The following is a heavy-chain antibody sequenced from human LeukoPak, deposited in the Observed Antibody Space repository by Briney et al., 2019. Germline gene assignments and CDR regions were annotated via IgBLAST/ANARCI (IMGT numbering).Heavy chain of an antibody. D-gene: IGHD3-10*01. CDR1: GGSISSSNW. CDR2: IYHSGDT. J-gene: IGHJ4*02. Sequence: SETLSLTCAVSGGSISSSNWWSWVRQPPGKGLEWIGEIYHSGDTTYNPSLKSRVTISVDKSKNQFSLNLKSVTVADTAVYYCARDLQTSGSPLWGQGTPVSVSS. CDR3: ARDLQTSGSPL. V-gene: IGHV4-4*02.